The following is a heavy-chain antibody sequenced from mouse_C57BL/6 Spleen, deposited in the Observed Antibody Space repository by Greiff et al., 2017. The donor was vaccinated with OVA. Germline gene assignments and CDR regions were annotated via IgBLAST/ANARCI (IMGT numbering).Heavy chain of an antibody. CDR2: FHPYNDDT. D-gene: IGHD1-1*01. Sequence: VQLQESGAELVKPGASVKMSCKASGYTFTTYPIEWMKQNHGKSLEWIGNFHPYNDDTKYNEKFKGKATLTVEKSSSTVYLELSRLTSDDSAVYYGARPNYGSGRDWYFEVWGTGTTVTVAS. CDR3: ARPNYGSGRDWYFEV. J-gene: IGHJ1*03. V-gene: IGHV1-47*01. CDR1: GYTFTTYP.